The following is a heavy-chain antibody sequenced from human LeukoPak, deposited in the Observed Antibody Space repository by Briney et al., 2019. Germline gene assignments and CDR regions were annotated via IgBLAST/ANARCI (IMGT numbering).Heavy chain of an antibody. Sequence: ASVKVSCKASGYTFTSYGISWVRQAPGQGLEWMGWISAYNGNTNYAQRLQGRVTMTTDTSTSTAYMELRSLRSDDTAVYYCARDRPGPDYGGNPPLDYWGQGTLVTVSS. J-gene: IGHJ4*02. CDR3: ARDRPGPDYGGNPPLDY. V-gene: IGHV1-18*01. CDR2: ISAYNGNT. D-gene: IGHD4-23*01. CDR1: GYTFTSYG.